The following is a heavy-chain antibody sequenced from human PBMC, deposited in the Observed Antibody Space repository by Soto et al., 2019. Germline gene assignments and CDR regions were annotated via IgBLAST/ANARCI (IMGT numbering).Heavy chain of an antibody. CDR1: GFTFKNYA. Sequence: PGGSLRLSCAASGFTFKNYAMSWVRQAPGKGLEWVSAHDSGGGTYYIDSVKGRFIISRDNFKNTVYLQLNSLRADDTAVYYCGKEEVMGSIRVVDHWGQGTQVTVSS. CDR3: GKEEVMGSIRVVDH. V-gene: IGHV3-23*01. CDR2: HDSGGGT. J-gene: IGHJ4*02. D-gene: IGHD3-10*01.